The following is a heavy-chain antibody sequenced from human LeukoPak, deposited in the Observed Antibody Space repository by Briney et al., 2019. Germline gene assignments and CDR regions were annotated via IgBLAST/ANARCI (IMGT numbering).Heavy chain of an antibody. J-gene: IGHJ5*02. D-gene: IGHD3-22*01. CDR1: GGTFSSYA. Sequence: GASVKVSCKASGGTFSSYAISWVRQVPGQGLEWMGGIIPIFGTANYAQKFQGRVTITTDESTNTAYMELSSLRSEDTAVYYCARSSGYYYLNWFDPWGQGTLVTVSS. V-gene: IGHV1-69*05. CDR3: ARSSGYYYLNWFDP. CDR2: IIPIFGTA.